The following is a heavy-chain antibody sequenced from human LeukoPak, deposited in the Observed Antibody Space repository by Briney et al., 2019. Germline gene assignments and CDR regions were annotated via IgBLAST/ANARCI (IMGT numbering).Heavy chain of an antibody. D-gene: IGHD5-12*01. V-gene: IGHV1-2*02. CDR2: INPNSGGT. CDR1: GYTFTGYY. CDR3: ARDGFRWLRGSFGY. J-gene: IGHJ4*02. Sequence: ASVKVSRKASGYTFTGYYMHWVPQAPGQGLERMGWINPNSGGTNYAQKFQGRVTMTRDTSISTAYMELSRLRSDDTAVYYCARDGFRWLRGSFGYWGQGTLVTVSS.